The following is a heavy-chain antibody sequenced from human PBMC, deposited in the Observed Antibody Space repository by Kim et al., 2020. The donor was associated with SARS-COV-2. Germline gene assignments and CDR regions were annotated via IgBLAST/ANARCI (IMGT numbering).Heavy chain of an antibody. CDR2: IGGGGGSI. V-gene: IGHV3-23*01. J-gene: IGHJ4*02. CDR3: AKDDIPGDGYILFDF. Sequence: GGSLRLSCAASGFTFSSHALSWVRQAPGKGLEWVSIIGGGGGSISYADSVKGRFTISRDDFKNTLYLQMNSLRAEDTATYYCAKDDIPGDGYILFDFWGQGTLVTVSS. CDR1: GFTFSSHA. D-gene: IGHD5-12*01.